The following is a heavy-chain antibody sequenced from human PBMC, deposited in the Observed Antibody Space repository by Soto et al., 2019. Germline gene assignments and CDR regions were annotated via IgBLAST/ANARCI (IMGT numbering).Heavy chain of an antibody. CDR3: AKDRDYYSYYYMDV. CDR1: GFTFSSYG. CDR2: ISYDGSNK. Sequence: GGSLRLSCAASGFTFSSYGMHWVRQAPGKGLEWVAVISYDGSNKYYADSVKGRFTISRDNSKNTLYLQMNSLRAEDTAVYYCAKDRDYYSYYYMDVWGKGTTVTVSS. V-gene: IGHV3-30*18. J-gene: IGHJ6*03.